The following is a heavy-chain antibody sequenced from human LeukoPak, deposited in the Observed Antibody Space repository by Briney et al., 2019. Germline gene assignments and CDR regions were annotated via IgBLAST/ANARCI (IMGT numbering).Heavy chain of an antibody. J-gene: IGHJ4*02. CDR1: GFTFSSYG. Sequence: PGGSLRLSCTASGFTFSSYGMHWVRQAPGKGLEWVAVISYDGSNKYYADSVKGRFTFSRDNSKNTLYLQMSSLRAEDTAVYYCAKAGDYSYFDYWGQGTLVTVSS. V-gene: IGHV3-30*18. CDR2: ISYDGSNK. CDR3: AKAGDYSYFDY. D-gene: IGHD4-11*01.